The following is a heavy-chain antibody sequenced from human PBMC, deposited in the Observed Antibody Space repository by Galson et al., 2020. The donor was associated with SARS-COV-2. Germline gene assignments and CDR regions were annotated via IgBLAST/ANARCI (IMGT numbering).Heavy chain of an antibody. CDR3: AGYDDSSTYFDY. J-gene: IGHJ4*02. CDR2: INHSGST. V-gene: IGHV4-34*01. CDR1: GGSFSGYY. Sequence: SETLSFTCAVYGGSFSGYYWSWIRQPPGKGLEWIGEINHSGSTNYNPSLKSRVTISVDTSKNQFSLKLSSVTAADTAVYYCAGYDDSSTYFDYWGQGTLVTVSS. D-gene: IGHD3-22*01.